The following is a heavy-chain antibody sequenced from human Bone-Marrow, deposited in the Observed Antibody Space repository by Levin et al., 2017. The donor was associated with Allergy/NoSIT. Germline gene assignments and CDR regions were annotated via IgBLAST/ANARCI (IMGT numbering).Heavy chain of an antibody. J-gene: IGHJ4*02. CDR3: ARELRGSQKLQ. D-gene: IGHD2-15*01. Sequence: PSETLSLTCAVYGGSFSGYYWSWIRQPPGKGLEWIGEINHSGSTNYNPSLKSRVTISVDTSKNQFSLKLSSVTAADTAVYYCARELRGSQKLQWGQGTLVTVSS. V-gene: IGHV4-34*01. CDR2: INHSGST. CDR1: GGSFSGYY.